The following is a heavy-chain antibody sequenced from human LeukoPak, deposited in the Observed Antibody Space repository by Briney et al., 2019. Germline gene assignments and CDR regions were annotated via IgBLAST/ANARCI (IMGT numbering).Heavy chain of an antibody. Sequence: SETLSLTCTVSGGSISSSSYYWGWIRQPPGKGLEWIGSIYYSGSTYYNPSLKSRVTISVDTSKNQFSLKLSSVTAADTAVYYCARDRGHDYGDYWGQGTLVTVSS. D-gene: IGHD6-25*01. J-gene: IGHJ4*02. CDR3: ARDRGHDYGDY. CDR1: GGSISSSSYY. V-gene: IGHV4-39*07. CDR2: IYYSGST.